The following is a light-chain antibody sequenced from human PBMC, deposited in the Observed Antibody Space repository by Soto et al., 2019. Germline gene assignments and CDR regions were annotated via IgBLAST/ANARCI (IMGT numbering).Light chain of an antibody. Sequence: EIVLTQSPGTLSLSPGERATLSCRASQSVSSSYLAWYQQKPGQAPRLLIYGASSRATGIPDRFSGSGSETDFTLTLSRLEPEDFAVYYCQQYGRSSSTFGQGTKVQL. CDR1: QSVSSSY. V-gene: IGKV3-20*01. CDR2: GAS. J-gene: IGKJ1*01. CDR3: QQYGRSSST.